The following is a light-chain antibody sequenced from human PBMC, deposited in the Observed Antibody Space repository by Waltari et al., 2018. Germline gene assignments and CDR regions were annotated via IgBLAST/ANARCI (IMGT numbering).Light chain of an antibody. CDR2: EVT. CDR1: SSDVGDYNY. CDR3: XSYTSTSTVL. J-gene: IGLJ2*01. Sequence: QSALTQPASVSGSPGQSIXXSCTXTSSDVGDYNYVSWYQQHPGKAPKLMIYEVTNRPSGVSNRFSGSKSGNTASXTXSGLQAEDEADYYCXSYTSTSTVLFXGGTKLTVL. V-gene: IGLV2-14*01.